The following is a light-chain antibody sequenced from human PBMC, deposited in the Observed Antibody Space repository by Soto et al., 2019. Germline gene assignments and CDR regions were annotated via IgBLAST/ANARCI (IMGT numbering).Light chain of an antibody. Sequence: EIVLTQSPGTLSLSPGERATLSCRASQSVSSTYLAWYQQKPGQAPRLLIYGASSRATGIPDRSSGSGSGTDFTLTISRLEPEDFAVYYCQQYGSSRTFGQGTKVEI. CDR2: GAS. CDR1: QSVSSTY. V-gene: IGKV3-20*01. J-gene: IGKJ1*01. CDR3: QQYGSSRT.